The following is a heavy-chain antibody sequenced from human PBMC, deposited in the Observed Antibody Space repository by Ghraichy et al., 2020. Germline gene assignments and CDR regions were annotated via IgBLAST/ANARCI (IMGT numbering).Heavy chain of an antibody. D-gene: IGHD4-23*01. J-gene: IGHJ3*02. CDR1: GFTFSSYG. CDR3: ARDLRWSSRYNDAFDI. V-gene: IGHV3-33*01. Sequence: GESLNISCAASGFTFSSYGMHWVRQAPGKGLEWVAVIWYDGSNKYYADSVKGRFTISRDNSKNTLYLQMNSLRAEDTAVYYCARDLRWSSRYNDAFDIWGQGTMVTVSS. CDR2: IWYDGSNK.